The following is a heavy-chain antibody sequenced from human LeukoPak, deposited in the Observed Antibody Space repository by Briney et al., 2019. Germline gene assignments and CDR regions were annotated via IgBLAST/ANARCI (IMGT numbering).Heavy chain of an antibody. CDR1: GVSISDYY. CDR3: GRIRCGHGHHMCYNH. CDR2: VSPCGYT. V-gene: IGHV4-34*01. J-gene: IGHJ5*02. D-gene: IGHD2-21*01. Sequence: SETLSLTCAVSGVSISDYYWSWIRQCPGKGLEWIGEVSPCGYTNYNPSLKSRVNISEDPSESHLSLRLRSVTAADTAMFYFGRIRCGHGHHMCYNHWAQGTLVTVSS.